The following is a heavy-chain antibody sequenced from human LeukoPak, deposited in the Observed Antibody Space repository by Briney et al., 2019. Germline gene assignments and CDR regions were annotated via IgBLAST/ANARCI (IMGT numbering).Heavy chain of an antibody. D-gene: IGHD3-9*01. CDR3: ARDSYLTGYYMAFDI. J-gene: IGHJ3*02. CDR1: GYTFTGYY. V-gene: IGHV1-2*04. CDR2: INPNSGGT. Sequence: ASVKVSCKASGYTFTGYYMHWVRQAPGQGLEWMGWINPNSGGTNYAQKFQGWVTMTRDTSISTAYMELSRLRSDDTAVYYCARDSYLTGYYMAFDIWGRGTMVTVSS.